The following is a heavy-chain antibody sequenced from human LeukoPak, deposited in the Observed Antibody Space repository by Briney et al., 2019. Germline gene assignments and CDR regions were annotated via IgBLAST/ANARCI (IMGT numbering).Heavy chain of an antibody. Sequence: SETLSLTRTVSGGSISSGDYYWSWIRQPPGKGLEWIGYIYYSGSTYYNPSLKSRVTISVDTSKNQFSLKLSSVTAADTAVYYCARDPIVGATTGAFDIWGQGTMVTVSS. CDR2: IYYSGST. CDR3: ARDPIVGATTGAFDI. CDR1: GGSISSGDYY. D-gene: IGHD1-26*01. V-gene: IGHV4-30-4*08. J-gene: IGHJ3*02.